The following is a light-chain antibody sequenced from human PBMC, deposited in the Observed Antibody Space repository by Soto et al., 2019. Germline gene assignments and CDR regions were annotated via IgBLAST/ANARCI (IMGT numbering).Light chain of an antibody. CDR1: SSDVGGYNY. CDR2: DVS. J-gene: IGLJ1*01. V-gene: IGLV2-14*01. Sequence: QSLLTQPASVSGSPGQSITISCTGTSSDVGGYNYVSWYQQHPGKAPKLMIYDVSNRPSGVSNRFSGSKSGNTASLTISGLQAEDEADYYCSSYTSSSTPLYVFGTGTKVPVL. CDR3: SSYTSSSTPLYV.